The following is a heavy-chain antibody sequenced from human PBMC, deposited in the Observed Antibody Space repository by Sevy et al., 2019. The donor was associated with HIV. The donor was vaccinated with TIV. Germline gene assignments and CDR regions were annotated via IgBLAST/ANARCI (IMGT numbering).Heavy chain of an antibody. D-gene: IGHD3-22*01. J-gene: IGHJ4*02. CDR1: GFTFSSYA. Sequence: GGSLRLSCAASGFTFSSYAMSWVRQAPGKGLEWVSAISGSGYLTYYTDSVKGRFTISRDNSKNTRYLQMNSLRAENTAVYYCVKEGGGYYYDSSGLFDYWGQGTLVTVSS. CDR2: ISGSGYLT. CDR3: VKEGGGYYYDSSGLFDY. V-gene: IGHV3-23*01.